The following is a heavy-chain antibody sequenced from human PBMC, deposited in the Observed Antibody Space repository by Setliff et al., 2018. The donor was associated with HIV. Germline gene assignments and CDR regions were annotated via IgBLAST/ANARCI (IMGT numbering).Heavy chain of an antibody. CDR3: ATRLYPYDTGRQYNALGHFES. J-gene: IGHJ4*02. Sequence: ASVKVSCKASGYTFTDYFIHWILQAPGKGLEWMGRIDPQDGETTFAEKFQGRVTITTDESTSTVFMELSSLTSEDTAVYYCATRLYPYDTGRQYNALGHFESWGQGTLVTVSS. CDR2: IDPQDGET. D-gene: IGHD1-20*01. V-gene: IGHV1-69-2*01. CDR1: GYTFTDYF.